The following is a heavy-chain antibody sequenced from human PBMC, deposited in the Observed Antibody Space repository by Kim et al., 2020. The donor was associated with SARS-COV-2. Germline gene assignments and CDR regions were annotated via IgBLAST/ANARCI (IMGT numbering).Heavy chain of an antibody. J-gene: IGHJ4*02. CDR3: ARVRDFWSGKGPFDY. V-gene: IGHV4-59*01. Sequence: PSLKSRVTISVDPSKNQFSLKLSSVTAADTAVYYCARVRDFWSGKGPFDYWGQGTLVTVSS. D-gene: IGHD3-3*01.